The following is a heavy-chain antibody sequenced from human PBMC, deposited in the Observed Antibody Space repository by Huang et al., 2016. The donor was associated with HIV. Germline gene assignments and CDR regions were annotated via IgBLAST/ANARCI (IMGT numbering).Heavy chain of an antibody. CDR1: GGTFRRYA. J-gene: IGHJ4*02. CDR3: AAEQWLVH. Sequence: QVQLVQSGAEVKKSGSSVKVSCKASGGTFRRYAINWVRQAPGQGLEWMAGIIPICGTTKYAQKFQGRVTITADESTSTAYMELNNRRSEDTAVYYCAAEQWLVHWGQGTLVTVSS. CDR2: IIPICGTT. D-gene: IGHD6-19*01. V-gene: IGHV1-69*13.